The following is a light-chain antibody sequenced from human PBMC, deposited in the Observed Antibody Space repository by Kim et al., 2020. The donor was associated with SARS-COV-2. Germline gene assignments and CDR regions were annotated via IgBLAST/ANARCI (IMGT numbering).Light chain of an antibody. Sequence: SPGQTASIPCSGGKLGDKYACWYQQKPGQSPVLVIYQDSKRPSGIPERFSGSNSGNTATLTISGTQAMDEADYYCQAWDSSTAVFGGGTQLTVL. CDR3: QAWDSSTAV. J-gene: IGLJ2*01. CDR1: KLGDKY. CDR2: QDS. V-gene: IGLV3-1*01.